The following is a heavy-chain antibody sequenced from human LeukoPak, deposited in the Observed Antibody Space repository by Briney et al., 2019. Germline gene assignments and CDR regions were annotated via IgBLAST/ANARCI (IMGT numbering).Heavy chain of an antibody. Sequence: GGSLRLSWAASGFTFSSYWMHWVRQAPAKGLVWVSRINSDGSSTSYADSVKGRFTISRDNAKNTLYLQMNSLRAEDTAVYYCARTVDTAMVRWGQGTLVTVSS. V-gene: IGHV3-74*01. CDR1: GFTFSSYW. CDR3: ARTVDTAMVR. J-gene: IGHJ4*02. CDR2: INSDGSST. D-gene: IGHD5-18*01.